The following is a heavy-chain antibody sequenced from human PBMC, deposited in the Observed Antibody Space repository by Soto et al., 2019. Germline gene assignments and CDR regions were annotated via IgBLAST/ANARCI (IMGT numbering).Heavy chain of an antibody. V-gene: IGHV3-21*01. CDR3: ARDRYYYDKTFDP. J-gene: IGHJ5*02. CDR2: ISSSSSYI. D-gene: IGHD3-22*01. CDR1: GFTFSSYS. Sequence: PGGPLRLSCAASGFTFSSYSMNWVRQAPGKGLEWVSSISSSSSYIYYADSVKGRFTISRDNAKNSLYLQMNSLRAEDTAVYYCARDRYYYDKTFDPWGRGTLVTLSS.